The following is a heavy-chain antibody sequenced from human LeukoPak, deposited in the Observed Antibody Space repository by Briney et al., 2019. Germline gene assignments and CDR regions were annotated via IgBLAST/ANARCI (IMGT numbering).Heavy chain of an antibody. CDR3: ARDQYRDSSGWYFDY. J-gene: IGHJ4*02. V-gene: IGHV4-38-2*02. Sequence: SSQTLSLTCAVSGYSISSGYYWGWMRQPPGKGLEWIGSNYHSGNSDYNPSLKSRVTISVDTSKNQFSLKLSSVTAADTAVYYCARDQYRDSSGWYFDYWGQGTLVTVSS. CDR2: NYHSGNS. D-gene: IGHD6-19*01. CDR1: GYSISSGYY.